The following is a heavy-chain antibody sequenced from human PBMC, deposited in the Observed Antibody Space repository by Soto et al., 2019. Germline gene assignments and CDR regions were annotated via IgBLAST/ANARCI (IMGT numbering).Heavy chain of an antibody. Sequence: QVQLVESGGGLVTPGGSLRLSCEVSGLTISDFYMSWIRQAPGKGLEWVSYTSHNGDSTNYADSVKGRFTISRDNAKHSLYLQMNSLRVEETAVYFCVTESWYKFEYWGQGNMVTVSS. V-gene: IGHV3-11*05. CDR1: GLTISDFY. CDR3: VTESWYKFEY. CDR2: TSHNGDST. J-gene: IGHJ4*02. D-gene: IGHD1-20*01.